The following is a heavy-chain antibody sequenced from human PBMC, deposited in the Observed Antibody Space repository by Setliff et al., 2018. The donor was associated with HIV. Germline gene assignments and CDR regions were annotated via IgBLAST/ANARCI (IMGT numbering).Heavy chain of an antibody. CDR3: AREGLPTPYYFDY. CDR2: IYHSGST. CDR1: GGSISSSNW. Sequence: LSLTCAVSGGSISSSNWWSWVRQPPGKGLEWIGEIYHSGSTNYNPSLKSRVTISVDKSKNQFSLKLSSVTAADTAVYYCAREGLPTPYYFDYWGQGTLVTVSS. J-gene: IGHJ4*02. V-gene: IGHV4-4*02.